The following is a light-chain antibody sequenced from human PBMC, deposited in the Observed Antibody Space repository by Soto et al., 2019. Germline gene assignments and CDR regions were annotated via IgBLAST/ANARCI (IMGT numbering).Light chain of an antibody. J-gene: IGKJ1*01. CDR3: QQSDSWPPT. V-gene: IGKV3-15*01. CDR1: QIVGIK. Sequence: EIVMTQSPATLSVSPGERANLSCRACQIVGIKLVWYQQKPGQAPRLLISYASARATGVPARFSGSGSGTDFTLSISSLQSEDFAFYYCQQSDSWPPTFGQGTKVDIK. CDR2: YAS.